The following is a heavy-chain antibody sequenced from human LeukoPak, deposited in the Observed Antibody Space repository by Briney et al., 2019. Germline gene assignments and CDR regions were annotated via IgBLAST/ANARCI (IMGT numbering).Heavy chain of an antibody. J-gene: IGHJ5*02. Sequence: GASVKVSCKASGGTFSSYAISWVRQAPGQGLEWMGWISAYNGNTNYAQKLQGRVTMTTDTSTSTAYMELRSLRSDDTAVYYCARAESPFIVATIRFDPWGQGTLVTVSS. D-gene: IGHD5-12*01. V-gene: IGHV1-18*01. CDR1: GGTFSSYA. CDR3: ARAESPFIVATIRFDP. CDR2: ISAYNGNT.